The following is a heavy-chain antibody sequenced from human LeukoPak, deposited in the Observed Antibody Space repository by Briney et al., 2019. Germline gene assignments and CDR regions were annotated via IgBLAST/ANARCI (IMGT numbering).Heavy chain of an antibody. J-gene: IGHJ3*02. CDR1: GGSISSSSYY. CDR3: ASPTHDYGDYDYAFDI. D-gene: IGHD4-17*01. Sequence: SETLSLTCTVSGGSISSSSYYWGWIRQPPGRGLEWIGRIYYSRSTYYNPSLKSRVIISVDTYKNQFSLKQSSVTAADMAVYYCASPTHDYGDYDYAFDIWGQGTMVTVSS. CDR2: IYYSRST. V-gene: IGHV4-39*01.